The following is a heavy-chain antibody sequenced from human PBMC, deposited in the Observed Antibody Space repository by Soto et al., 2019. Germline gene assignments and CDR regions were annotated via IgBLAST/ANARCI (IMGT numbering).Heavy chain of an antibody. CDR1: GYSFTSYW. V-gene: IGHV5-10-1*01. J-gene: IGHJ5*02. CDR3: ARQGSLWFGSNWFDP. Sequence: GESLKISCKGSGYSFTSYWISWVRQMPGKGLEWMGRIDPSDSYTNYSPSFQGHVTISADKSISTAYLQWSSLKAPDTAMYYCARQGSLWFGSNWFDPWGQGTLVTVSS. CDR2: IDPSDSYT. D-gene: IGHD3-10*01.